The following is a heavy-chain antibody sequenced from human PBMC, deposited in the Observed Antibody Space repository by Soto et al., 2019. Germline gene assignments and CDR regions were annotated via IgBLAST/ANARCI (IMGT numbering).Heavy chain of an antibody. D-gene: IGHD2-2*01. CDR3: ARGHLGYCSSLTCHPGDDYYYYMDV. CDR1: GASISGYY. J-gene: IGHJ6*03. Sequence: SETLSLTCTVSGASISGYYWSWIRQPPGKGLEWIGYVYHSGSTNSNASLKSRVTISVDTSKNQFSLKLSSVTAADTAIYYCARGHLGYCSSLTCHPGDDYYYYMDVWGKGTTVTVSS. CDR2: VYHSGST. V-gene: IGHV4-59*01.